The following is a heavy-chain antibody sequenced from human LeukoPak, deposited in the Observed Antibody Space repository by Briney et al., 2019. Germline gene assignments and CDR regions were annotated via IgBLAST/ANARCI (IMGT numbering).Heavy chain of an antibody. CDR2: IGDNGGST. CDR3: AGGYDYGYPYWYFDL. J-gene: IGHJ2*01. V-gene: IGHV3-23*01. CDR1: GFTLTTYT. Sequence: GGSLRLSCAPSGFTLTTYTMSWVRQAPGKGLEWVSGIGDNGGSTYYADSVKGRFTISRDNSKNTVYLQVYSLRAEDTALYYCAGGYDYGYPYWYFDLWGRGTLVTVSS. D-gene: IGHD5-18*01.